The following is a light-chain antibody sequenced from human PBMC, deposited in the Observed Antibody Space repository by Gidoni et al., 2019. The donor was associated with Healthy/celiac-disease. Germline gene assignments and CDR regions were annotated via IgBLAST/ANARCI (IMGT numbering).Light chain of an antibody. CDR3: QQYDNLVLT. CDR2: DAS. CDR1: QDISNY. Sequence: IQMTQSPSSLSASVGGRVTITGQASQDISNYLNWYQQKPGKAPKLLIYDASNLETGVPSRFSGSGSGTDFTFTISSLQPEDIATYYCQQYDNLVLTFGGGTKVEIK. V-gene: IGKV1-33*01. J-gene: IGKJ4*01.